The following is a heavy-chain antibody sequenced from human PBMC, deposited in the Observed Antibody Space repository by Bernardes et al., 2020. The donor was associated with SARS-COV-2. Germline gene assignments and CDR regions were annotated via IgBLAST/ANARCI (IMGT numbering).Heavy chain of an antibody. Sequence: ASVKVSCKVSGYTLTALSMHWVRQAPGKGLEWMGGFDPEDGETIYAQKFQGRVTMTEDTSTDTAYMELSSLRSEDTAVYYCATSIAVAGSQGYYYYYYGMDVWGQGTTVTVSS. V-gene: IGHV1-24*01. CDR3: ATSIAVAGSQGYYYYYYGMDV. CDR2: FDPEDGET. CDR1: GYTLTALS. J-gene: IGHJ6*02. D-gene: IGHD6-19*01.